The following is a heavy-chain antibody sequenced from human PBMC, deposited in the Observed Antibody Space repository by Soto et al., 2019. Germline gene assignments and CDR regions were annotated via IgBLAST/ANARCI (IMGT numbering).Heavy chain of an antibody. Sequence: ASVKVSCKASGYTFSDYGITWVRQAPGQGLEWMGWISAANGSTKYPQKFQGRVTVTTDTPSKTAYMELRSLRSDDTGMYYCARDLRAAHYGLGSWFDPWGQGTLVTVSS. CDR1: GYTFSDYG. J-gene: IGHJ5*02. D-gene: IGHD3-10*01. CDR2: ISAANGST. CDR3: ARDLRAAHYGLGSWFDP. V-gene: IGHV1-18*04.